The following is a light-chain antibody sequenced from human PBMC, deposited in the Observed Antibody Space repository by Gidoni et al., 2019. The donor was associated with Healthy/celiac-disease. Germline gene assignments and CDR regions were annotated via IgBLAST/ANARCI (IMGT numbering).Light chain of an antibody. J-gene: IGKJ5*01. CDR3: QQRSNWFIT. Sequence: EIVLTQSPATLSLSPGERATLSCRASQSVSSYLAWYQQKPGQAPRLLIYDASNRATGIPARFSGSGSGTDFTLTISSLEPEDFAVYYCQQRSNWFITFXQXTRLEIK. V-gene: IGKV3-11*01. CDR1: QSVSSY. CDR2: DAS.